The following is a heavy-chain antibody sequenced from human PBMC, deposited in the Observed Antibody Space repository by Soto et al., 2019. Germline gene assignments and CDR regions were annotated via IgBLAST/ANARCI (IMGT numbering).Heavy chain of an antibody. CDR3: ARDHQSGQTWSFDS. CDR1: GGSIATGDW. Sequence: QVHLQESGPELVKPSGTLSLTCAVSGGSIATGDWWNWVRQTPEKGLEWIGEIFHEGTIIYNPSLRSRVTISLDKSKNQLSLELTSVTAADTALYYCARDHQSGQTWSFDSWGQGILVIVSS. CDR2: IFHEGTI. V-gene: IGHV4-4*02. D-gene: IGHD1-1*01. J-gene: IGHJ4*02.